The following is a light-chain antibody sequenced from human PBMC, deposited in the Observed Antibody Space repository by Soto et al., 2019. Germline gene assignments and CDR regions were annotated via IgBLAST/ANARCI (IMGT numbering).Light chain of an antibody. V-gene: IGKV1-8*01. J-gene: IGKJ4*01. CDR3: QQYYSYPLT. CDR2: AAS. Sequence: AIRMTQSPSSLSASIGDRVTIXXRASQGISSYLAWYQPKPGKAPKXVIYAASTLQSGVPSRFSGSGSGTDFTLTISCLQSEDFATYYCQQYYSYPLTFGGGTKVDIK. CDR1: QGISSY.